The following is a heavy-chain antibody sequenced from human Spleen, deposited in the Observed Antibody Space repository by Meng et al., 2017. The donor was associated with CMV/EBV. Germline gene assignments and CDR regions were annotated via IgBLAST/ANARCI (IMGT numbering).Heavy chain of an antibody. V-gene: IGHV3-21*01. J-gene: IGHJ3*02. CDR3: ARDIDCTVTTCYFKDGFDI. CDR2: ISASSSST. Sequence: GESLKISCAASGFTFDDYAMSWVRQAPGKGLGWVSGISASSSSTYYADSVKGRFTMYRDNAENSLYLQMNDLRAEDTAVYYCARDIDCTVTTCYFKDGFDIWGQGTMVTVSS. CDR1: GFTFDDYA. D-gene: IGHD2-2*01.